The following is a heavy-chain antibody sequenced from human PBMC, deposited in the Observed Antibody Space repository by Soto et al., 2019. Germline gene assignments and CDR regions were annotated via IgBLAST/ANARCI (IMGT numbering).Heavy chain of an antibody. D-gene: IGHD1-26*01. CDR3: AREARGYAPQLLGAFDI. V-gene: IGHV1-46*03. CDR1: GYTFTSYY. Sequence: QVQLVQSGAEVKKPGASVKVSCKASGYTFTSYYMHWVRQAPGQGLEWMGIINPSGGSTSYAQKFQGRVTVTRDTSTSTVYKELSSLRSEDTAVYYCAREARGYAPQLLGAFDIWGQGTMVTVSS. J-gene: IGHJ3*02. CDR2: INPSGGST.